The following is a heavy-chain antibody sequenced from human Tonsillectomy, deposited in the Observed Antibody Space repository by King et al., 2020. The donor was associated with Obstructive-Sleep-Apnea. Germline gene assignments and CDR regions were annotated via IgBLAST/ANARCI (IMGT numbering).Heavy chain of an antibody. V-gene: IGHV4-30-4*01. D-gene: IGHD3-10*01. Sequence: VQLQESGPGLVKPSQTLSLTCTVSGGSISSGDYYWSWIRQPPGKGLEWIGCIYYSGSTYYNPPLKSRVTISVDTSKNQFSLKLRSVTAADTAVYYCARVNYYGSGTYHPDYWGQGTLVTVSS. CDR2: IYYSGST. J-gene: IGHJ4*02. CDR3: ARVNYYGSGTYHPDY. CDR1: GGSISSGDYY.